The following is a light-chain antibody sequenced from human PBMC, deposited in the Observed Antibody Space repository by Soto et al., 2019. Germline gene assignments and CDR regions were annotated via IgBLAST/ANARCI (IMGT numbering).Light chain of an antibody. CDR1: QSVSSSY. CDR2: DSS. J-gene: IGKJ4*01. CDR3: QQYGGSPPT. V-gene: IGKV3-20*01. Sequence: EVVLTQSPGTLSLSPGERTTLSCRASQSVSSSYLAWYQHKPGQAPRLLVFDSSIRATGIPDRSSGSGSGTDFTLTISRLEPEDFAVYYCQQYGGSPPTFGGGTKVEVK.